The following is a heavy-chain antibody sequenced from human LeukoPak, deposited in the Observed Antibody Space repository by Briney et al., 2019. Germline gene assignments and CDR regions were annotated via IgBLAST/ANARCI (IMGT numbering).Heavy chain of an antibody. J-gene: IGHJ5*02. Sequence: TSETLSLSCAVYGGSSSGYYWTWIRQPPGKGLEWIGEINHSGSTNYNPSLKSRVTISVDTSKNQFSLKLSSVTAADTAVYYCARASRSGYDIRNWFDPWGQGTLVTVSS. CDR1: GGSSSGYY. D-gene: IGHD3-3*01. V-gene: IGHV4-34*01. CDR2: INHSGST. CDR3: ARASRSGYDIRNWFDP.